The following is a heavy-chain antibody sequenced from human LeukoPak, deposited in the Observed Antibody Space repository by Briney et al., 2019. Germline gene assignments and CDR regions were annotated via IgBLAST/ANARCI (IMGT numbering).Heavy chain of an antibody. D-gene: IGHD3-16*02. V-gene: IGHV3-48*02. J-gene: IGHJ4*02. Sequence: GGSLRLSCAASGFTFNSYAIHWVRQAPGKGLEWVSYISSSSSTIYYADSVKGRFTISRDNAKNSLYLQTNSLRDEDTAVYYCARSSYVWGSYRYTGFDYWGQGTLVTVSS. CDR2: ISSSSSTI. CDR3: ARSSYVWGSYRYTGFDY. CDR1: GFTFNSYA.